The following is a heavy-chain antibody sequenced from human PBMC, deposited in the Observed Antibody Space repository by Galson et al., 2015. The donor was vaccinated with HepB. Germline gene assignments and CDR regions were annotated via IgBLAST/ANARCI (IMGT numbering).Heavy chain of an antibody. V-gene: IGHV3-23*01. Sequence: SLRLSCAASGFTFSSYAMNWVRQALGKGLEWVSGISGSGGRTYDADSVKGRFTISRDNSKNTLFVQMNSLRVEDTAVYYCAKEPVHGDYDSWSGYYFDSWGQGTLVIVSS. CDR2: ISGSGGRT. CDR1: GFTFSSYA. CDR3: AKEPVHGDYDSWSGYYFDS. D-gene: IGHD3-3*01. J-gene: IGHJ4*02.